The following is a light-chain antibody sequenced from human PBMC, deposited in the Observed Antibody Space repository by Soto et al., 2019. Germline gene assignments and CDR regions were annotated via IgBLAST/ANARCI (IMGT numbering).Light chain of an antibody. CDR3: QQYGNSPPLT. CDR1: QSVSSH. V-gene: IGKV3-20*01. CDR2: GAS. J-gene: IGKJ4*01. Sequence: EIVLTQSPGTLSLSPGERATLSCRASQSVSSHLAWYQQRPGQAPRLLIYGASSRATGIPDRFSDSGSGTDFTLTISRLEPEDFALYYCQQYGNSPPLTFGGGTKVEIK.